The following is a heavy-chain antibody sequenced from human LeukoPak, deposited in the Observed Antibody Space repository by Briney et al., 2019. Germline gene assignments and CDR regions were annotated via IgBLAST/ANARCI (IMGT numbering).Heavy chain of an antibody. Sequence: ASVKVFCKPSGFTFKTYDFKWVRKAPGQGLELVGWIRPYNGDSKYAQRLQGRVTMTTDASTSTAYMELRSLRSVDTAVYYCTRYCSGGACFAYDAFDIWGQGTMVTVSS. J-gene: IGHJ3*02. D-gene: IGHD2-15*01. V-gene: IGHV1-18*01. CDR1: GFTFKTYD. CDR3: TRYCSGGACFAYDAFDI. CDR2: IRPYNGDS.